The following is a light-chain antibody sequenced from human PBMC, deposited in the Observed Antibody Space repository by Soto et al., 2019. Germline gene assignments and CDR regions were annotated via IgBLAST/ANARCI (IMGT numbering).Light chain of an antibody. CDR3: CPYAGSSNVV. CDR1: SSDVGSYNL. Sequence: QSALTQPASVSGSPGQSITISCTGTSSDVGSYNLVSWYQQHPGKAPKLMIYEGSKRPSGVHNRFSVSKSGNTASLTISGLHAEDEADYYCCPYAGSSNVVFGGAPKLSVL. V-gene: IGLV2-23*01. CDR2: EGS. J-gene: IGLJ2*01.